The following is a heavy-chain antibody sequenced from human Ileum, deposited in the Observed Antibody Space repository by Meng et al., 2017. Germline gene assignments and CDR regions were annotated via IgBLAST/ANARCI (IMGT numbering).Heavy chain of an antibody. CDR1: GGSVSSSGYQ. CDR3: ARDHWGSLDY. V-gene: IGHV4-61*08. Sequence: QGQLQESGPGLVGPSETLSLICAVSGGSVSSSGYQWGWIRQPPGKGLEWIGYASTNYNPSLKSRVTISVDTSKNQFSLKLTSVTAADTAVYYCARDHWGSLDYWGQGVLVTVSS. D-gene: IGHD7-27*01. J-gene: IGHJ4*02. CDR2: AST.